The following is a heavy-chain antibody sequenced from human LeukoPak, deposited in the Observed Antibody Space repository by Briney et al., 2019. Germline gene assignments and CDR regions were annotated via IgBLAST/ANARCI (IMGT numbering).Heavy chain of an antibody. CDR2: IKQEGSEK. CDR1: GLNFSSYS. D-gene: IGHD2-15*01. J-gene: IGHJ4*02. Sequence: GGSLRLSCAASGLNFSSYSMRWVRQAPGKGLEWVANIKQEGSEKYYVDSVKGRFTISRDNGKNSLYMQMNSLRAEDTAVYYCARDTLPNRYCSGGSCYSDYWGQGTLVTVSS. V-gene: IGHV3-7*01. CDR3: ARDTLPNRYCSGGSCYSDY.